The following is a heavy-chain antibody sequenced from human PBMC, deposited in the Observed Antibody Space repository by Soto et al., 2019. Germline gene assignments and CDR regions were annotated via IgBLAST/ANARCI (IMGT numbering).Heavy chain of an antibody. D-gene: IGHD6-6*01. V-gene: IGHV3-30-3*01. CDR1: GFTFRNYP. CDR2: TSSDGNLK. CDR3: ARQPVVGVWLNDY. J-gene: IGHJ4*02. Sequence: GGSLRLSCVASGFTFRNYPVHWVRQAPGKGLEWVAVTSSDGNLKYYADSVKGRFTISRDNSKNTLYLQMSSLRIDDTAVYYCARQPVVGVWLNDYWGKGTLVTVSS.